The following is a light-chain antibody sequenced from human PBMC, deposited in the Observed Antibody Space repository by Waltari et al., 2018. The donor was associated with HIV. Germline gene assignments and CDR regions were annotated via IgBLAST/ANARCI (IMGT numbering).Light chain of an antibody. V-gene: IGLV5-45*03. CDR3: MIWHSSAVV. CDR2: YKSDSDK. CDR1: SGINVGTYR. J-gene: IGLJ2*01. Sequence: QAVLTQPSSLSASPGASASLTCTLTSGINVGTYRNYWYHQKPGSPPKYLLWYKSDSDKQQGSGVPSRFSGSKDASANAGILLISGLQSEDEADYYCMIWHSSAVVFGGGTKLTVL.